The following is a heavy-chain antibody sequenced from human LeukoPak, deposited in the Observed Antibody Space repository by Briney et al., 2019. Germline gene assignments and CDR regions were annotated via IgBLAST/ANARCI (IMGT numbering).Heavy chain of an antibody. J-gene: IGHJ4*02. CDR3: ARGASGRYFDY. CDR1: GASISSYY. D-gene: IGHD3-10*01. Sequence: SETLSLTCTVSGASISSYYWSWIRQPPGKGLEWIGTIYHSGSTYYNPSLKSRVTISVDTSKNQFSLKLSSVTAADTAVYYCARGASGRYFDYWGQGTLVTVFS. V-gene: IGHV4-38-2*02. CDR2: IYHSGST.